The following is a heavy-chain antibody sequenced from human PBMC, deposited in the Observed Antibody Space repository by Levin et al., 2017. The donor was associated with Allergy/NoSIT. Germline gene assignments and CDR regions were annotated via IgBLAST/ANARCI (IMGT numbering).Heavy chain of an antibody. CDR3: ARDGDIVTTSSDYYYYGMDV. J-gene: IGHJ6*02. CDR2: ISSTSSSI. D-gene: IGHD5-12*01. CDR1: GFTLSSNS. Sequence: GASVKVSCAASGFTLSSNSMNWVRQAPGKGLEWVSYISSTSSSIYYADSVRGRFTISRDNAKNSLYLQMNSLRDEDTAVYYCARDGDIVTTSSDYYYYGMDVWGQGTTVTVSS. V-gene: IGHV3-48*02.